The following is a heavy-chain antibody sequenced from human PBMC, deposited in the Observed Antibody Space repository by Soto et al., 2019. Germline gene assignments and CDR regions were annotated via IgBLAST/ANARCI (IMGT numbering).Heavy chain of an antibody. Sequence: ESGGGVVQPGRSLRLSCAASGFTFSSYAMHWVRQAPGKGLEWVAVISYDGSNKYYADSVKGRFTISRDNSKNTLYLQMNSLRAEDTAVSYCARDPRITGTSGYFDYWGQGTLVTVSS. CDR2: ISYDGSNK. V-gene: IGHV3-30-3*01. CDR1: GFTFSSYA. J-gene: IGHJ4*02. CDR3: ARDPRITGTSGYFDY. D-gene: IGHD1-20*01.